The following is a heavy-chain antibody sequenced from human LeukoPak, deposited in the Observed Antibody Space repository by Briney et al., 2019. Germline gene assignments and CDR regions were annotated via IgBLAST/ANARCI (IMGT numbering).Heavy chain of an antibody. CDR3: AKDTRYYYGSGSEGGPSWFDP. V-gene: IGHV3-7*03. Sequence: GGSLRLSCVASGFTFTKHWMSWVRQAPGRGLEWVASIKEDGSVKNYVDSVKGRFTISRDNSKNTLYLQMNSLRAEDTAVYYCAKDTRYYYGSGSEGGPSWFDPWGQGTLVTVSS. D-gene: IGHD3-10*01. CDR1: GFTFTKHW. CDR2: IKEDGSVK. J-gene: IGHJ5*02.